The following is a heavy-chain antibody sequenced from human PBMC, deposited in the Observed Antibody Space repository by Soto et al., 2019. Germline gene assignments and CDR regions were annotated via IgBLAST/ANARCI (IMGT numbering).Heavy chain of an antibody. V-gene: IGHV3-73*01. CDR1: GFTFSGSA. CDR3: LRGYDY. CDR2: IRSKANSYAT. D-gene: IGHD5-18*01. Sequence: EVQLVESGGGLVQPGGSLKLFCAASGFTFSGSAMHWVRQASGKGLEWVGRIRSKANSYATAYAASVKGRFTISRDDSKNTAYLQMNSLKTEDTAVYYCLRGYDYWGQGTLVTVSS. J-gene: IGHJ4*02.